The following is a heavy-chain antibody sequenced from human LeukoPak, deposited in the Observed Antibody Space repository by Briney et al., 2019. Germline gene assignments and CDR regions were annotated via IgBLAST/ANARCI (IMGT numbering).Heavy chain of an antibody. CDR2: IIPIFGTA. D-gene: IGHD3-22*01. V-gene: IGHV1-69*13. CDR3: ARGGPHYYDSSGYYFDY. J-gene: IGHJ4*02. Sequence: SVQVSCKASGGTFSSYAISWVRQAPGQGLEWMGGIIPIFGTANYAQKFQGRVTITADESTSTAYMELSSLRSEDTAVYYCARGGPHYYDSSGYYFDYWGQGTLVTLSS. CDR1: GGTFSSYA.